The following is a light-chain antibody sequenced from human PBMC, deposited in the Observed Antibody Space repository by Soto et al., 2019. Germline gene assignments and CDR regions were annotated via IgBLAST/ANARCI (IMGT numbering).Light chain of an antibody. CDR1: QSVGSNY. CDR2: GAS. J-gene: IGKJ5*01. Sequence: EIVLPQSPGTLSLSPWEIGTLSCRTSQSVGSNYLAWYQQKPGQAPRLLIYGASSRATGIADRFSGSGSGTDFTLTISRLEPEDFALYYCQQYGYSPITFGQGTRLEI. V-gene: IGKV3-20*01. CDR3: QQYGYSPIT.